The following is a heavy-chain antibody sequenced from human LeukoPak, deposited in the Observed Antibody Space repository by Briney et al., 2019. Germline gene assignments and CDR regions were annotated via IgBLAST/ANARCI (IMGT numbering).Heavy chain of an antibody. V-gene: IGHV3-23*01. CDR2: ISGSGGST. J-gene: IGHJ4*02. CDR1: GFTFSSYA. CDR3: AKEGGDFWSGYYGGIDY. D-gene: IGHD3-3*01. Sequence: GGSLRLSCAASGFTFSSYAMSWVRQAPGKGLEWVSTISGSGGSTYYAASVKGRFTISRDNSKNTLYLQMNSLRAEDTAVYYCAKEGGDFWSGYYGGIDYWGQGTLVTVSS.